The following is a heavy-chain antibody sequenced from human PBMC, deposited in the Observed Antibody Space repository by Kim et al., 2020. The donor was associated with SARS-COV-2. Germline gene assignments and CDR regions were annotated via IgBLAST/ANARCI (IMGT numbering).Heavy chain of an antibody. V-gene: IGHV1-46*01. Sequence: ASVKVSCKASGYTFTSYYMHWVRQAPGQGLEWMGIINPSGGSTSYAQKFQGRVTMTRDTSTSTVYMELSSLRSEDTAVYYCARDLTGTTVSTNGAFDIWGQGTMVTVSS. CDR2: INPSGGST. CDR1: GYTFTSYY. D-gene: IGHD1-20*01. CDR3: ARDLTGTTVSTNGAFDI. J-gene: IGHJ3*02.